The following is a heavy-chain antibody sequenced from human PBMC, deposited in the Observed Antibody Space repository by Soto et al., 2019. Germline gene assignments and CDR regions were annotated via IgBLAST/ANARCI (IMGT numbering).Heavy chain of an antibody. D-gene: IGHD5-18*01. J-gene: IGHJ4*02. CDR1: GFTFSSYG. CDR3: AKVDTAMVYHFDY. V-gene: IGHV3-30*18. Sequence: QVQLVESGGGVVQPGRSLRLSCAASGFTFSSYGMHWVRQAPGKGLEWVAVISYDGSNKYYPDSVKGRFTISRDNSKNTLYLQMNSLRAEDTAVYYCAKVDTAMVYHFDYWGQGTLVTVSS. CDR2: ISYDGSNK.